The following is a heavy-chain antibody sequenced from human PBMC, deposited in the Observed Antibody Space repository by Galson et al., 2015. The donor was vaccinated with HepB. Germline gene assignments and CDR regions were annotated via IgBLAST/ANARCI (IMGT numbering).Heavy chain of an antibody. CDR3: ARDSAWSQDLVTPADY. D-gene: IGHD3-9*01. CDR2: INPHSGDT. Sequence: SVKVSCKASGYTFSGYYMHWVRQAPGQGLEWMGCINPHSGDTNYAQKFQGRVTMTRDTSISTAYMELSSLGSDDTAVYYCARDSAWSQDLVTPADYWGRGTLVTVSS. J-gene: IGHJ4*02. V-gene: IGHV1-2*02. CDR1: GYTFSGYY.